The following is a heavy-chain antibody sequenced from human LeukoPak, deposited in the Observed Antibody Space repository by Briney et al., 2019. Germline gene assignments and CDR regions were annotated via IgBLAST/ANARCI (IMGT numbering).Heavy chain of an antibody. D-gene: IGHD3-22*01. J-gene: IGHJ4*02. CDR1: GFTFSACG. V-gene: IGHV3-33*06. CDR3: VKEGYDSSGYYSSFDY. Sequence: PGTSLRLSCAASGFTFSACGMHWVRQAPGKGLEWVAVIWYDGSNKYYGDSVKGRFTISRDNSKNTLYLQMNSLRAEDTAVYYCVKEGYDSSGYYSSFDYWGQGTLVTVSS. CDR2: IWYDGSNK.